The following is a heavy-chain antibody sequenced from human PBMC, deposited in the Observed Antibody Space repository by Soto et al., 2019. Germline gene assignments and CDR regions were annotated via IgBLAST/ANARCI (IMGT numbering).Heavy chain of an antibody. CDR1: GYTFTSAD. CDR2: MNPNTGNA. J-gene: IGHJ5*02. D-gene: IGHD1-7*01. Sequence: QVQLVQSGAEVKKPGASVRLSCKAIGYTFTSADINWVRQTTGQGFEWMGWMNPNTGNAGYAQKFQGRVSMTRDTIIRTAFMQLTSLTSDDTAVYFCARDVIGTTDRFDPWVHGTLVTVSS. CDR3: ARDVIGTTDRFDP. V-gene: IGHV1-8*01.